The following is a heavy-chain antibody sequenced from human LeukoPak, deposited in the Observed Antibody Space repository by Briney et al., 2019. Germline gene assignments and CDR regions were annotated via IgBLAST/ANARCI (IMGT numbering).Heavy chain of an antibody. J-gene: IGHJ1*01. CDR1: GFSLSTSGVG. V-gene: IGHV2-5*02. CDR2: IYWDDDK. D-gene: IGHD3-22*01. Sequence: KESGPTLVKPTQTLPLTCIFSGFSLSTSGVGVGWIRQPPGKALEWLALIYWDDDKRYSPSLKSRVTITKDTSKNQVVLTMTNMDPVDTATYYCAHRPLYYYDSSGYSFSAEYFQHWGQGTLVTVSS. CDR3: AHRPLYYYDSSGYSFSAEYFQH.